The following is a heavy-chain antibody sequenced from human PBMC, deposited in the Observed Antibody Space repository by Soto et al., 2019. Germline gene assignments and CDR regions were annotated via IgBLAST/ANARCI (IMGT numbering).Heavy chain of an antibody. CDR3: ASDAGRYYDSSGYEN. D-gene: IGHD3-22*01. V-gene: IGHV3-72*01. J-gene: IGHJ4*02. CDR1: GFTFSDHY. Sequence: EVQLVESGGGLVQPGGSLRLSCAASGFTFSDHYMDWVRQAPGKGLEWVGRTRNKANSYTTEYAASVKGRFTISRDDSKISLYLQMNSLKTEDTAVYYCASDAGRYYDSSGYENRGQGTLVTVSS. CDR2: TRNKANSYTT.